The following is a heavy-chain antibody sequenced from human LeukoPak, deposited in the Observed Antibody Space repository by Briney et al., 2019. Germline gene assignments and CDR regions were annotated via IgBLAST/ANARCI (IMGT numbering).Heavy chain of an antibody. CDR3: ARDQDGY. CDR2: ISGSGGST. Sequence: PGGSLRLSCAASGFTFSTYAMSWVRQAPGKGLEWVSVISGSGGSTYYADSVKGRFTVSRDNSKNTLYLQMNSLSAEDTAVYYCARDQDGYWGQGTLVTVSS. CDR1: GFTFSTYA. V-gene: IGHV3-23*01. J-gene: IGHJ4*02.